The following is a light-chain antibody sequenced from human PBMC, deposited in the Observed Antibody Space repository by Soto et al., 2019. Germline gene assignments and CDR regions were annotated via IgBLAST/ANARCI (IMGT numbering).Light chain of an antibody. V-gene: IGLV1-51*01. CDR1: SSYIGNNY. CDR2: DNN. Sequence: QSVLTQPPSVSAAPGQMVTISCSGSSSYIGNNYVSWYQQLPGTAPKLLIYDNNKRPSGIPDRFSGSKSGTSATLGITGLQTGDEADYYCGTWDSSLSDVVFGGGTKVTVL. J-gene: IGLJ2*01. CDR3: GTWDSSLSDVV.